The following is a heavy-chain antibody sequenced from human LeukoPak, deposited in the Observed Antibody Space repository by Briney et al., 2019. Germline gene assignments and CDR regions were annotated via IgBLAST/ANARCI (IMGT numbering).Heavy chain of an antibody. Sequence: GGSLRLSCAASGFTFTDYAFHWVRQAPGKGLEWVTIISYSGESYADSVRGRFATSRDNSKNTVYLQMDSLSADDTAMYYCARNHFNQNVFDVWGQGTMVTVS. J-gene: IGHJ3*01. D-gene: IGHD1-14*01. CDR3: ARNHFNQNVFDV. CDR1: GFTFTDYA. V-gene: IGHV3-30*09. CDR2: ISYSGE.